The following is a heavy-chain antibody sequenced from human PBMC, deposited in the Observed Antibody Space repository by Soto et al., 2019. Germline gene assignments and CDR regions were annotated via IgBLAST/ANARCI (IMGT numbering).Heavy chain of an antibody. D-gene: IGHD2-2*01. J-gene: IGHJ4*02. CDR1: GGTFSSYA. V-gene: IGHV1-69*13. CDR2: IIPIFGTA. Sequence: SVKVSCKASGGTFSSYAISWVRQAPGQGLEWMGGIIPIFGTANYAQKFQGRVTITADESTSTAYMELSSLRSEDTAVYYCARDGEGYCISTSFLPAPRIAAGSLVFWCKGT. CDR3: ARDGEGYCISTSFLPAPRIAAGSLVF.